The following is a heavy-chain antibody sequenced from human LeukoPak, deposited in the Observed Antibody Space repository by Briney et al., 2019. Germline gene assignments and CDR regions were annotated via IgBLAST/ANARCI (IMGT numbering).Heavy chain of an antibody. D-gene: IGHD3-22*01. V-gene: IGHV3-53*01. CDR1: GFTVSSNY. CDR2: IYSGGST. Sequence: PGGSLRLSCAASGFTVSSNYMSWVRQAPGKGLEWVSVIYSGGSTYYADSVKGRFTISRDNSKNTLYLQMNSLRAEDTAVYYCARDPPGGDYYDSSGLDYWSQGTLVTVSS. CDR3: ARDPPGGDYYDSSGLDY. J-gene: IGHJ4*02.